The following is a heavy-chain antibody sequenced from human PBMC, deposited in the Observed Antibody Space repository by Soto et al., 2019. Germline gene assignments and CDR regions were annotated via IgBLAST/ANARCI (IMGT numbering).Heavy chain of an antibody. J-gene: IGHJ6*02. V-gene: IGHV4-34*01. CDR1: GGSFSGYY. D-gene: IGHD6-6*01. Sequence: SETLSLTCAVYGGSFSGYYWSWTRQPPGKGLEWIGEINHSGSTNYNPSLKSRVTISVDTSKNQFSLKLSSVTAADTAVYYCARGGIAARPSYYYGMDVWGPGTTVTVSS. CDR3: ARGGIAARPSYYYGMDV. CDR2: INHSGST.